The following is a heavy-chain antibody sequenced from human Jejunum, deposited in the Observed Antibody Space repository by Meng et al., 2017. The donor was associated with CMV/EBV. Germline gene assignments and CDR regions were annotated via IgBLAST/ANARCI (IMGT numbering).Heavy chain of an antibody. CDR3: ARGYMYSYFDH. CDR2: IIPLLTTP. CDR1: GGTFNNYA. V-gene: IGHV1-69*01. J-gene: IGHJ4*02. Sequence: CQAYGGTFNNYAVNWVRQAPGQGLEWMGEIIPLLTTPNYAQQFRGRLTIIVDESTDTAHMELTSLRSEDTAVYYCARGYMYSYFDHWGQGTLVTVSS. D-gene: IGHD1-26*01.